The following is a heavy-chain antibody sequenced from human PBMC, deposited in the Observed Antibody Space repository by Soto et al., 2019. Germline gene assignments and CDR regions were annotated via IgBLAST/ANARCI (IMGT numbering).Heavy chain of an antibody. Sequence: SETLSLTCAVYGGSFSGYYWSWIRQPPGKGLEWIGEINHSGSTNYNPSLKSRVTISVATSKNQFSLKLSSVTAADTAVYYCARGREIFFLLNNWFDPWGQGTLVTVSS. CDR3: ARGREIFFLLNNWFDP. V-gene: IGHV4-34*01. CDR2: INHSGST. J-gene: IGHJ5*02. CDR1: GGSFSGYY. D-gene: IGHD3-3*01.